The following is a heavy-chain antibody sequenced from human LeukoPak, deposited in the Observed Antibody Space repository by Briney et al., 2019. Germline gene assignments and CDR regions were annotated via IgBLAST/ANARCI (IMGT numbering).Heavy chain of an antibody. J-gene: IGHJ6*02. CDR2: IKQDGSEK. D-gene: IGHD2-15*01. V-gene: IGHV3-7*01. CDR3: AREGYSTQDYYYGMDV. Sequence: PGGSLRLSCAASGVTFSSYWMSWVRQAPGKGLEWVANIKQDGSEKYYVDSVKGRFTISRDNAKNSLYLQMNSLRAEDTAVYYCAREGYSTQDYYYGMDVWGQGTTVTVSS. CDR1: GVTFSSYW.